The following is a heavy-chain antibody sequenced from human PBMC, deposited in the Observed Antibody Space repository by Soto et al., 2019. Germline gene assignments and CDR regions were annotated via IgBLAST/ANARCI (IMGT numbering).Heavy chain of an antibody. Sequence: QVQLQQWGAGPLRPLETLSLTCGVSGGSFSGYYWAWIRQSPGKGLEWIGEINDRGSINYNPSLKSLVSISVDTSKINYSLNPRSVTAADTAVYYCARESHDILTGPPWVWYFDLWGRGNLVTVSS. D-gene: IGHD3-9*01. CDR1: GGSFSGYY. CDR3: ARESHDILTGPPWVWYFDL. V-gene: IGHV4-34*01. J-gene: IGHJ2*01. CDR2: INDRGSI.